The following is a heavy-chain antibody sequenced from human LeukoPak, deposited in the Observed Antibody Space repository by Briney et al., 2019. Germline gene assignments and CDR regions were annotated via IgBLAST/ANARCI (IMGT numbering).Heavy chain of an antibody. CDR2: TRSKIVDVRT. V-gene: IGHV3-49*03. J-gene: IGHJ4*02. D-gene: IGHD2-2*02. Sequence: GGSLRLSCTASGFTFGDYAMSWFRKAPGKGLEWVGFTRSKIVDVRTEYAASVKGRFTISRDDSESIAYLQMNSLKTEDTAVYYCARSILFLAYWGQGTLVTVSS. CDR3: ARSILFLAY. CDR1: GFTFGDYA.